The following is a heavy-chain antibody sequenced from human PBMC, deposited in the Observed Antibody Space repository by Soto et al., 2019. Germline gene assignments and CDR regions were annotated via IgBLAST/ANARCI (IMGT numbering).Heavy chain of an antibody. CDR3: SRSPRDYYDSSGYSFDS. D-gene: IGHD3-22*01. CDR1: GFSLITSGIC. J-gene: IGHJ3*02. V-gene: IGHV2-70*01. Sequence: PVHPPPPLPPTCTFSGFSLITSGICVRWIRQPPGKALEWLALIDWDDDKYYSTSLKTRLTISKDTSKNQVVLTMTNMDPVDTATYYWSRSPRDYYDSSGYSFDSWVQGTLVTVSS. CDR2: IDWDDDK.